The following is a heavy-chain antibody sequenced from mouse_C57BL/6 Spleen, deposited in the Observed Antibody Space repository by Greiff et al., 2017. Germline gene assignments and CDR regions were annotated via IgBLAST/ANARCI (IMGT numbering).Heavy chain of an antibody. Sequence: EVQRVESGGGLVKPGGSLKLSCAASGFTFSSYAMSWVRQTPEKRLEWVATISDGGSYTYYPDNVKGRFTISRDNAKNNLYLQMSHLKSEDTAMYYCARGYYGSRYFDDWGQGTTLTVSS. J-gene: IGHJ2*01. CDR1: GFTFSSYA. D-gene: IGHD1-1*01. CDR2: ISDGGSYT. CDR3: ARGYYGSRYFDD. V-gene: IGHV5-4*01.